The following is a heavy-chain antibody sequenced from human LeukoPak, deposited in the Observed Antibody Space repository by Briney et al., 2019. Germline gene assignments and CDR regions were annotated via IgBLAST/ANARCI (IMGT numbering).Heavy chain of an antibody. CDR3: TRDPRLNSNNWFDP. CDR1: GGSLSNYY. V-gene: IGHV4-59*01. D-gene: IGHD5-18*01. J-gene: IGHJ5*02. CDR2: IYNSGST. Sequence: SETLSLTCAVSGGSLSNYYWSWIRQPPGKGLEWIGYIYNSGSTNYNPSLNSRVTISADTSKNQFSLKLTSVTAADTAVYYCTRDPRLNSNNWFDPWGQGTLVTVSS.